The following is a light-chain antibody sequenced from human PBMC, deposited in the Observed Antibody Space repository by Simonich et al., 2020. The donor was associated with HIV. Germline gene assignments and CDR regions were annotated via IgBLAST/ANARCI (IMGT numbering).Light chain of an antibody. CDR2: GNS. CDR1: SSNIGAGYD. J-gene: IGLJ3*02. CDR3: QSYDSSLSSVV. Sequence: QSVLTQPPSVSGAPGQRVTISCTGSSSNIGAGYDVHWYQQLPGTAPKLLIYGNSKRPSGVPDRFSGSKSGTSASLAITGLQAEDEAGYYCQSYDSSLSSVVFGGGTKLTVL. V-gene: IGLV1-40*01.